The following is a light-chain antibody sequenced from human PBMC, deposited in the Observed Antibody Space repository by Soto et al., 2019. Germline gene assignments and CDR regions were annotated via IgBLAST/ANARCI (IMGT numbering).Light chain of an antibody. CDR1: SSDVGAYNY. V-gene: IGLV2-11*01. CDR3: CSHAGGDTWV. Sequence: QSALTQPRSVSGSPGQSVTISCTGTSSDVGAYNYDSWYQQHPGKAPKLMLYDVSKRPSGVPDRFSGSKSDNTASLTISGLQAEDEADYYCCSHAGGDTWVFGGGTKLTVL. CDR2: DVS. J-gene: IGLJ3*02.